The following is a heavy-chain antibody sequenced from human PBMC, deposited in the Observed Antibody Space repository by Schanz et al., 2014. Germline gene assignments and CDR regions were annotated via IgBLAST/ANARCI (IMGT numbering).Heavy chain of an antibody. D-gene: IGHD5-12*01. CDR1: RFTFSSYA. V-gene: IGHV3-23*01. Sequence: EVQLLESGGGLVQPGGSLRLSCAASRFTFSSYAMSWVRQAPGKGLEWVSAISDSGDLTYYADSVKGRFTISRDNAKYTLYLQMNSLRAEDTAVYYCARDGGYTGYDYWGQGALVTVS. CDR2: ISDSGDLT. J-gene: IGHJ4*02. CDR3: ARDGGYTGYDY.